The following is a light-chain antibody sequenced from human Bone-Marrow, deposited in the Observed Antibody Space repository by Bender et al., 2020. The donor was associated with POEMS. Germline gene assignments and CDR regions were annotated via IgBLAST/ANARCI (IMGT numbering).Light chain of an antibody. J-gene: IGLJ2*01. Sequence: QSALTQPPSTSGSPGQSVTISCTGTSSDVGRYNSVSWYQHYPGQAPKLIIYDVYTRPSGVPARFSGSKSGNAASLPVSGLEADDEADYFCSSYAGNFHVVFGGGPKLPV. V-gene: IGLV2-8*01. CDR2: DVY. CDR3: SSYAGNFHVV. CDR1: SSDVGRYNS.